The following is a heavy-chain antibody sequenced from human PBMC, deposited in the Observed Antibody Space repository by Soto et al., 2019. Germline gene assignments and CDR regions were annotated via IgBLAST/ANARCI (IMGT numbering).Heavy chain of an antibody. Sequence: EVQLVESGGGLVKPGGSLRLSCTASGFTFKTPCRSWARQPQGKGLEWVGRIKSKTDGGTTDYAAPVKGRFTISRDDSENMLYLQMNSLKTEDTAVYYCTTGLGQQELAFDYWGQGTLLTVSS. V-gene: IGHV3-15*01. D-gene: IGHD6-13*01. CDR3: TTGLGQQELAFDY. CDR1: GFTFKTPC. CDR2: IKSKTDGGTT. J-gene: IGHJ4*02.